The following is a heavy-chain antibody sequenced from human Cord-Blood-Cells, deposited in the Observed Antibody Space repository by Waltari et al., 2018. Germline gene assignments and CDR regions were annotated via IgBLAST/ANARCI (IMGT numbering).Heavy chain of an antibody. CDR2: RNKANSYTT. V-gene: IGHV3-72*01. CDR3: ARVEGLTDYYDSKNAFDI. Sequence: RNKANSYTTEYAASVKGRFTISRDDSKNSLYLQMNSLKTEDTAVYYCARVEGLTDYYDSKNAFDIWGQGTMVTVSS. J-gene: IGHJ3*02. D-gene: IGHD3-22*01.